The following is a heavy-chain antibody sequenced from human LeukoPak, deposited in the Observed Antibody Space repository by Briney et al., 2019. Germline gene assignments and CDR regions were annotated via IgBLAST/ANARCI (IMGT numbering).Heavy chain of an antibody. J-gene: IGHJ6*02. CDR3: AKGGSDSYGSGSRLELAYYYVMDV. CDR1: GFTFFSYG. CDR2: ISGRGGST. Sequence: PGGSLRLSCAASGFTFFSYGMSWVRQAPGKGLEWVSAISGRGGSTYYADSVKGRFTISRDNSKNALYLQGNSLRAEDTAVYYCAKGGSDSYGSGSRLELAYYYVMDVWGQGTTVTVSS. D-gene: IGHD3-10*01. V-gene: IGHV3-23*01.